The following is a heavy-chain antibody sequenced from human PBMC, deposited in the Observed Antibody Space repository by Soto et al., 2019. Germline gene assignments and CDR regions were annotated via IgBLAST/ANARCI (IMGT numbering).Heavy chain of an antibody. Sequence: QVQLVESGGGVVQPGRSLRLSCAASGFTFSSYGMRWVRQAPGKGLEWEAVISYDGSNKYYADSVKGRFTISRDNSKHTLYQQMNSLRAEDTAVYYCAKDLVNDGIDVWGQGTTVTVSS. V-gene: IGHV3-30*18. CDR2: ISYDGSNK. D-gene: IGHD2-8*01. CDR3: AKDLVNDGIDV. CDR1: GFTFSSYG. J-gene: IGHJ6*02.